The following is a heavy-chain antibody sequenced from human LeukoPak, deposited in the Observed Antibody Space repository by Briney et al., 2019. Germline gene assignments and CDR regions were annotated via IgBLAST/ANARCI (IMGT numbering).Heavy chain of an antibody. Sequence: AASVKVSCKASGGTFTSYAMNWVRQAPGQGLEWMGWINTNTGNPTYAQGFTGRFVFSLDTSVSTAYLQISSLKAEDTAVYYCARGGSSVAFDIWGQGTMVTVSS. J-gene: IGHJ3*02. CDR2: INTNTGNP. CDR3: ARGGSSVAFDI. CDR1: GGTFTSYA. V-gene: IGHV7-4-1*02. D-gene: IGHD6-6*01.